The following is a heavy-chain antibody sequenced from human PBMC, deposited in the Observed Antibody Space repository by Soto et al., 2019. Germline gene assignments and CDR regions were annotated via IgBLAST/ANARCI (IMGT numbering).Heavy chain of an antibody. CDR1: GFTFSSYG. Sequence: QVQLVESGGGVVQPGRSLRLSCAASGFTFSSYGMHWVRQAPGKGLEWVAVISYDGSNKYYADSVKGRFTISRDNSKNTLYVQMNSVRAEDTAVYYCAKEDPYGVINFVGWLDPWGQGTLVTVSS. V-gene: IGHV3-30*18. CDR2: ISYDGSNK. CDR3: AKEDPYGVINFVGWLDP. D-gene: IGHD3-22*01. J-gene: IGHJ5*02.